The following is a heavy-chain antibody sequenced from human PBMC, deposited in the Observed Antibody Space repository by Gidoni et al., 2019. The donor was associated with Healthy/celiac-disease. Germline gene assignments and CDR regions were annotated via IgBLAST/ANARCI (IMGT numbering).Heavy chain of an antibody. Sequence: QVQLVQSGSEVETPCSSVQVSCKASGVTFSSYAIIWVGQAPGQGLEWMGGIIPIVGTANYAQKFQGRVTITADESTSTAYMELSSLRSEETAVYYCARRKYYAQGGMDVWGQGTTVTVSS. J-gene: IGHJ6*02. CDR1: GVTFSSYA. CDR3: ARRKYYAQGGMDV. D-gene: IGHD2-2*01. CDR2: IIPIVGTA. V-gene: IGHV1-69*01.